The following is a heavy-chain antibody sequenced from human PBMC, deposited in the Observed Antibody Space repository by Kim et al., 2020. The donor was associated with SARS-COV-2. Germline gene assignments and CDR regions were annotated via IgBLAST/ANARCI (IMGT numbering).Heavy chain of an antibody. D-gene: IGHD3-10*01. Sequence: GSTNYNPSLKSRVTISVDKSKNQFSLKLSSVTAADTAVYYCAAGSEVFDYWGQGTLVTVSS. J-gene: IGHJ4*02. V-gene: IGHV4-4*02. CDR3: AAGSEVFDY. CDR2: GST.